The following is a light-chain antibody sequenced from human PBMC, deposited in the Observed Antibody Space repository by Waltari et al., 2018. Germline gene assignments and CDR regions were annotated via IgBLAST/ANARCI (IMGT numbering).Light chain of an antibody. Sequence: QSVLTRQRSVAGAPGQRVAISCTEHRSNIWAGCDVHWYQQLPATAPHLLFYGHGNRPSGVPARFSGSKSGTSASLAITGLQADDEADYYCQSYDSSLSDGVFGGGTSLTVL. CDR3: QSYDSSLSDGV. CDR2: GHG. J-gene: IGLJ2*01. V-gene: IGLV1-40*01. CDR1: RSNIWAGCD.